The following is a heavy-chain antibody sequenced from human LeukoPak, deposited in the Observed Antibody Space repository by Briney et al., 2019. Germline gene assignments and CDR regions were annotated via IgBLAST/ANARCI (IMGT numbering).Heavy chain of an antibody. Sequence: PGRSLRLSCAASGFTFSSYGMHWVRQAPGKGLEWVAVIWYDGSNKYYADSVKGRFTISRDNSKNTLYLQMNSLRAEDTAVYYCAIISTRIAVAGTDAFDIWGQGTMVTVSS. V-gene: IGHV3-33*01. CDR3: AIISTRIAVAGTDAFDI. J-gene: IGHJ3*02. D-gene: IGHD6-19*01. CDR1: GFTFSSYG. CDR2: IWYDGSNK.